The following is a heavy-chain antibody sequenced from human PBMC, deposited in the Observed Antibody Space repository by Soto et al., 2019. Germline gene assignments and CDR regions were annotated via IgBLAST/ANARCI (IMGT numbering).Heavy chain of an antibody. CDR1: GFIFSSYD. V-gene: IGHV3-23*01. D-gene: IGHD5-12*01. CDR2: ISGSGSGT. Sequence: GGSLRLSCAASGFIFSSYDMSWVRQAPGKGLEWVTAISGSGSGTFYADSVKGRFTISRDSSKNTVYLQMDSLKVEDTAVYYCARDVDRTSHLNWFDPWGQGVMVTVSS. J-gene: IGHJ5*02. CDR3: ARDVDRTSHLNWFDP.